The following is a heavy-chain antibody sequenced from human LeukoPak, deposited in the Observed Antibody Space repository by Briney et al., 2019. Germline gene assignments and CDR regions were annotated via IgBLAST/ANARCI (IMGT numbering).Heavy chain of an antibody. CDR2: INPNSGGT. J-gene: IGHJ6*03. D-gene: IGHD3-3*01. CDR1: GYTFTGYY. CDR3: ARASANYYYYYMDV. V-gene: IGHV1-2*02. Sequence: ASVKVSCKASGYTFTGYYMHWVRQAPGQGLEWMGWINPNSGGTNYAQKFQGRGTMTRDRSISTAYTELRSLRSDDTAVYYCARASANYYYYYMDVWGKGTTVTISS.